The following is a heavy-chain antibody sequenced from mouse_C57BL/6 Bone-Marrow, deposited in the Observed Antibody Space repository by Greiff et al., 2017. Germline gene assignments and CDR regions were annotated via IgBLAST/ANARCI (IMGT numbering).Heavy chain of an antibody. CDR3: ARKEGIGCDY. D-gene: IGHD2-2*01. J-gene: IGHJ2*01. CDR1: GYTFTSYW. CDR2: IDPSDSYT. V-gene: IGHV1-69*01. Sequence: QVQLQQPGAELVMPGASVKLSCKASGYTFTSYWMHWVKQRPGQGLEWIGEIDPSDSYTNYNQKFKGKSTLTVDKSSSTAYMQLSSLTSEDSAVYYCARKEGIGCDYWGQGTTLTVSS.